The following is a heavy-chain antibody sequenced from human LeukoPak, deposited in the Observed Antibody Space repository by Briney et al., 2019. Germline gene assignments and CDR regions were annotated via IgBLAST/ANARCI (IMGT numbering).Heavy chain of an antibody. CDR3: AKDSSGYYGGYFDY. Sequence: GGSLRLSCAASGFTFSRFGIHWVRQAPGKGLEWVAVISHDGSNKYYADSVKGRFTISRDNSKNTLYVQMNSLTTEDTAVYYCAKDSSGYYGGYFDYWGQGTQVTVSS. CDR2: ISHDGSNK. D-gene: IGHD3-22*01. J-gene: IGHJ4*02. V-gene: IGHV3-30*18. CDR1: GFTFSRFG.